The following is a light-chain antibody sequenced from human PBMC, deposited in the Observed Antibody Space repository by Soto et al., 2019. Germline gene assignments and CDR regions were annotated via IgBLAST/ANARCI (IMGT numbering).Light chain of an antibody. CDR2: DNT. J-gene: IGLJ2*01. Sequence: QSVLTQPHSVSGAPGQKVTISCSGSSTNIGNNYVSWYQHLPGTAPKLLIYDNTERPSGIPDRFSGSKSGTSATLGITGLQTGDEADYYCGTWDSSLSAGVFGGGTQLTVL. V-gene: IGLV1-51*01. CDR3: GTWDSSLSAGV. CDR1: STNIGNNY.